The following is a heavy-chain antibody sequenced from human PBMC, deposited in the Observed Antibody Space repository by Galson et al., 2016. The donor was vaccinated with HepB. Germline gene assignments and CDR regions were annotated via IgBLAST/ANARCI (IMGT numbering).Heavy chain of an antibody. Sequence: SVKVSCKASAYTFSNFGISWVRQAPGQGLEWMGWISIYNGDKNYAQKFQGRVTMTTDTSKSTAYLQLSSLKASDTAIYYCARGPAWGYFDLWGRGALVTVSS. J-gene: IGHJ2*01. CDR3: ARGPAWGYFDL. D-gene: IGHD7-27*01. V-gene: IGHV1-18*01. CDR2: ISIYNGDK. CDR1: AYTFSNFG.